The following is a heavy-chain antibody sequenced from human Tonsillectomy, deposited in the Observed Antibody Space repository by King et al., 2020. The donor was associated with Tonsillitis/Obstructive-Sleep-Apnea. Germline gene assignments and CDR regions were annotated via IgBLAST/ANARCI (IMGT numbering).Heavy chain of an antibody. D-gene: IGHD3-10*01. Sequence: QLVQSGAEVKKPGASVKVSCKASGYTFTSYGISWVRQAPGQGLEWMGWISTYNGNTNYAQNLQGRVTMTTDTSTSTAYMELRSLRSDDTAVYYCARESFRYDGSGRSSEVVYWGEGTLVIVSS. CDR1: GYTFTSYG. CDR2: ISTYNGNT. J-gene: IGHJ4*02. V-gene: IGHV1-18*01. CDR3: ARESFRYDGSGRSSEVVY.